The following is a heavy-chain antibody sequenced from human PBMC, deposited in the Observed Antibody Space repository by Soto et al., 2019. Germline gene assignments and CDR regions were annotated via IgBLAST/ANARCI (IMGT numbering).Heavy chain of an antibody. CDR2: ISAYNGNT. J-gene: IGHJ6*02. Sequence: GASVKVSCKASGYTFTSYGISWVRQAPGQGLEWMGWISAYNGNTNYAQKLQGRVTMTTDTSTSTAYMELRSLRSDDTAVYYCARDRGIVVVPAANPFYYYYYGMDVWGQGTTVTVSS. V-gene: IGHV1-18*01. CDR1: GYTFTSYG. D-gene: IGHD2-2*01. CDR3: ARDRGIVVVPAANPFYYYYYGMDV.